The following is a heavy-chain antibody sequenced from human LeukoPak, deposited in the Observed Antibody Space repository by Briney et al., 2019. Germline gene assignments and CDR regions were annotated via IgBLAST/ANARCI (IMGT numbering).Heavy chain of an antibody. Sequence: PGGSLRLSCAASGFTFSSPWMYWVRQAPGKGLVWVSRINSDGSTTAYADSVKGRFTISRDNAKNTLYLQMNSLRAGDTAVYYCTSLSYISDWGQGTLVTVSS. J-gene: IGHJ4*02. V-gene: IGHV3-74*01. CDR3: TSLSYISD. D-gene: IGHD3-10*01. CDR2: INSDGSTT. CDR1: GFTFSSPW.